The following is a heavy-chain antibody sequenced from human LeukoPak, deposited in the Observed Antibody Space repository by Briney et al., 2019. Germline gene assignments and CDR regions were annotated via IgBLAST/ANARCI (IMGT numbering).Heavy chain of an antibody. Sequence: PGGSLRLPFAASGFTFSSYSMNWVRQAPGKGLEGVSSISSSSYIYYADSVKGRFTISRDNAKNSLYLQMNSLRAEDTAVYYCARGLVGATIGDYWGQGTLVTVSS. J-gene: IGHJ4*02. CDR1: GFTFSSYS. V-gene: IGHV3-21*01. CDR3: ARGLVGATIGDY. CDR2: ISSSSYI. D-gene: IGHD1-26*01.